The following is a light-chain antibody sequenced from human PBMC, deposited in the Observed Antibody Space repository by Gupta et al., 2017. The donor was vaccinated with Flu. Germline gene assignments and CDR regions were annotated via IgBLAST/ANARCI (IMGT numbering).Light chain of an antibody. CDR3: AAWDDILNVYL. Sequence: QSVLTQPPSASGTPGERVTISCSGSRSNLGVNYVNWYQQLPGASPKLLIFSSHQPPSGAPGQFSGSKSSTSAFLAISGLQSEDEADYYCAAWDDILNVYLFGTGTKVTVL. CDR1: RSNLGVNY. J-gene: IGLJ1*01. CDR2: SSH. V-gene: IGLV1-44*01.